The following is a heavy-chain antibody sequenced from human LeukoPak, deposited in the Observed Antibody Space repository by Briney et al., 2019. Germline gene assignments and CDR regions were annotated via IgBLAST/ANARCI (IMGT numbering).Heavy chain of an antibody. CDR1: GGSISTYY. CDR3: ARQVGGNYFDY. CDR2: IYYSGST. J-gene: IGHJ4*02. Sequence: KPSETLSLTCTVSGGSISTYYWTWIRQPPGKGLEWIGYIYYSGSTNYNPSLKSRVTISVDTSKNQFSLKLSSVTAADTAVYYCARQVGGNYFDYWGQGTLVTVSS. V-gene: IGHV4-59*08. D-gene: IGHD2-15*01.